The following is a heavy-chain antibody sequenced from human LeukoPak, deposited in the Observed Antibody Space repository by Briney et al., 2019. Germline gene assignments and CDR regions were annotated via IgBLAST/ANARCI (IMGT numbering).Heavy chain of an antibody. D-gene: IGHD3-3*01. CDR2: ISISSSYI. V-gene: IGHV3-21*01. Sequence: PGGSLRLSCAASGFTFSSYSMTWVRQAPGKGLEWVSSISISSSYIYYADSVKGRFTISRDNAKNSLYLQMNSLRAEDTDVYYCAGWYYDFWSGYDQSYGMDVWGQGTTVTVSS. J-gene: IGHJ6*02. CDR3: AGWYYDFWSGYDQSYGMDV. CDR1: GFTFSSYS.